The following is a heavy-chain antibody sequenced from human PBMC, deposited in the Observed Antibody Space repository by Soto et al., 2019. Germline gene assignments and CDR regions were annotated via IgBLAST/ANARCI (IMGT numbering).Heavy chain of an antibody. CDR3: ARGHLAVVPVASWFYYMDV. J-gene: IGHJ6*03. CDR2: INAGNGNT. D-gene: IGHD2-2*01. CDR1: GYTFTNYA. V-gene: IGHV1-3*01. Sequence: QVQLVQSGAEVEKPGASVKVSCKASGYTFTNYAVHWVRQAPGQRLEWMGWINAGNGNTRFSQNLQGRVTITRDTSARTVYMELSSLRSEDTPVYYCARGHLAVVPVASWFYYMDVWGKGTTVTVSS.